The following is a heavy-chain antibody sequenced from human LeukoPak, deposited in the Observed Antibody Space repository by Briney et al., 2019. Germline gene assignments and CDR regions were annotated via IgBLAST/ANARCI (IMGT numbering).Heavy chain of an antibody. CDR3: ARDYGDYGSWFDY. D-gene: IGHD4-17*01. CDR1: DYSISSDYC. Sequence: QVRLQESGPGLLKPSETLSLSCTVSDYSISSDYCWNWIRQPPGKGLEWIGSIYHSGSTYYNPSLKSRVTISVDTSKNHFSLKLTSVTATDTAVYYCARDYGDYGSWFDYWGQGTLVTVSS. V-gene: IGHV4-38-2*02. CDR2: IYHSGST. J-gene: IGHJ5*01.